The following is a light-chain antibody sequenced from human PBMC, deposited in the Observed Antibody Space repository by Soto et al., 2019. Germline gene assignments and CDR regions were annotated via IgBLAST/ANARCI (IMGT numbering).Light chain of an antibody. V-gene: IGLV2-23*01. Sequence: QSALTQPASVSGSPGQSITISCTGTSSDVGSYNLVSWYQQYPGKAPKLMIYEGSKRPSGVSNRFSGSKSGNTASLTISGLQAEDEADYYCCSYAGSTTWVFGGGTKVTVL. CDR3: CSYAGSTTWV. J-gene: IGLJ2*01. CDR1: SSDVGSYNL. CDR2: EGS.